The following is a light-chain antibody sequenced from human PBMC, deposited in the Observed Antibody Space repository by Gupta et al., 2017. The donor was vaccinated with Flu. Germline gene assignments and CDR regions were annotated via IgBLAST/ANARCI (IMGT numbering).Light chain of an antibody. CDR3: ATWDDGLSGRV. V-gene: IGLV1-47*02. J-gene: IGLJ3*02. Sequence: QSVLPQPPAASGTPGQRVDISCSGSSSNIGSRSVSWYQQVPGTAPKLLIYSNDQRPSGVPDRFSGSKSGTSASLAISGLRSDDEADYYGATWDDGLSGRVFGGGTKLTVL. CDR1: SSNIGSRS. CDR2: SND.